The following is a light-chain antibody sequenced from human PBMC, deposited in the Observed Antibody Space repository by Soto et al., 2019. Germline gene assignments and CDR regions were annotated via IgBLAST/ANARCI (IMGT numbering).Light chain of an antibody. CDR1: SSDIGGYNY. V-gene: IGLV2-14*01. CDR2: EVS. CDR3: DSFTTSSAVV. Sequence: QSALTQPASVSGSPGQSITISCTGTSSDIGGYNYVSWFQQHPGKAPKLIIYEVSNRPSGVSSRFSGSKSGNTASLTISGLQAEDEADYYCDSFTTSSAVVFGGGTKLTVL. J-gene: IGLJ2*01.